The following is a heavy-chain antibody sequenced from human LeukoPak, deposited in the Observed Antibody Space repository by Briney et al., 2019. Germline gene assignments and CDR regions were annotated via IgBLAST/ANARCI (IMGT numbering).Heavy chain of an antibody. CDR1: GGSISNTYY. CDR2: IYYSGST. D-gene: IGHD2-2*01. CDR3: ARQYCTSTTCWGYFDY. J-gene: IGHJ4*02. V-gene: IGHV4-39*01. Sequence: PSETLSLTCTVSGGSISNTYYWGWIRQPPGRGLEWIGIIYYSGSTYYNPSLKSLVTISVATSKNQFSLKLSSVTAADTAVYYCARQYCTSTTCWGYFDYWGQGTLVTVSS.